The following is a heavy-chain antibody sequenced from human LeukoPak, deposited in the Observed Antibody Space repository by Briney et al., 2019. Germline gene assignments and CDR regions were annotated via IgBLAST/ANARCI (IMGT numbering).Heavy chain of an antibody. CDR2: ISAYNGNT. J-gene: IGHJ4*02. D-gene: IGHD2-15*01. CDR3: ARDKHRYCSGGSCSQALY. CDR1: GYTFTSYG. Sequence: ASVKVSCKASGYTFTSYGISWVRQAPGQGLEWMGWISAYNGNTNYAQMLQGRVTMTTDTSTSTAYMELRSLRSDNTAVYYCARDKHRYCSGGSCSQALYWGQGTLVTVSS. V-gene: IGHV1-18*01.